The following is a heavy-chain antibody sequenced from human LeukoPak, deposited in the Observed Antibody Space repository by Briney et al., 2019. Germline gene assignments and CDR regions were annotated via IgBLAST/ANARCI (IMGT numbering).Heavy chain of an antibody. CDR3: TTVAYYDFWSGTIYYMDV. D-gene: IGHD3-3*01. V-gene: IGHV3-15*01. Sequence: GGSLRLSCAASGFTFSNAWMSWVRQAPGEGLEWVGRIKSKTDGGTTDYAAPVKGRFTISRDDSKNTLYLQMNSLKTEDTAVYYCTTVAYYDFWSGTIYYMDVWGKGTTVTVSS. CDR1: GFTFSNAW. J-gene: IGHJ6*03. CDR2: IKSKTDGGTT.